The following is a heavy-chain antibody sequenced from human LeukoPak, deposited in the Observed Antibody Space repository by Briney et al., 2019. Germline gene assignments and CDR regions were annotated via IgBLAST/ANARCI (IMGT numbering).Heavy chain of an antibody. CDR3: ARVAVAGLGWFDP. CDR2: IIPILGIA. V-gene: IGHV1-69*04. Sequence: SVNVSYKASVGTFSSYAISWVRQAPGQGLEWMGRIIPILGIANYAQKFQGRVTITADKSTSTAYMELSSLRSEDTAVYYCARVAVAGLGWFDPWGQGTLVTVSS. D-gene: IGHD6-19*01. J-gene: IGHJ5*02. CDR1: VGTFSSYA.